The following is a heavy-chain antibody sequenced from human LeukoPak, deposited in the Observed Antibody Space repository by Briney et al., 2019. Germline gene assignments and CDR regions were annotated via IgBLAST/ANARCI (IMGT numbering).Heavy chain of an antibody. CDR1: GYSW. J-gene: IGHJ4*02. Sequence: KCGESLKISCKGSGYSWIGWVRQMPGKGLEWMGIIWPGDSDTRYSPSFQGQVTISADKSISTAYLQWSSLKASDTAMYYCAVRDRGWSSGYYFDYWGQGTLVTVSS. V-gene: IGHV5-51*01. D-gene: IGHD3-22*01. CDR3: AVRDRGWSSGYYFDY. CDR2: IWPGDSDT.